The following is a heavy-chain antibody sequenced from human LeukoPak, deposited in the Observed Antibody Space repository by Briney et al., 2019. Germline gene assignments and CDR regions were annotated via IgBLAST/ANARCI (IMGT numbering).Heavy chain of an antibody. D-gene: IGHD4-23*01. J-gene: IGHJ4*02. V-gene: IGHV4-30-2*01. Sequence: SETLSLTCAVSGGSISSGGYSWSWIRQPPGKGLEWIGYIYHSGSTYYNPSLKSRVTISVNRSTNQFSLKLSSVTAADTAVYYCARAFNSFAYFDYWGQGTLVTVSS. CDR1: GGSISSGGYS. CDR3: ARAFNSFAYFDY. CDR2: IYHSGST.